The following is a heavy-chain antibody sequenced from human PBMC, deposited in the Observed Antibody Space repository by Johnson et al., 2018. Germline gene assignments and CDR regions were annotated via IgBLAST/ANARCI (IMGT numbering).Heavy chain of an antibody. J-gene: IGHJ3*02. V-gene: IGHV3-33*01. D-gene: IGHD6-19*01. CDR3: ARDSAQWLLGAYDI. Sequence: VQLVESGGGVVQPGRSLRLACTASGFTFSSYGIHWVRQAPGKGLEWVAVIWYDGINKYYAESVKGRFTITRDNSKNTLYLQMSNLRAEDTAVYYCARDSAQWLLGAYDIWGQGTMVTVSS. CDR2: IWYDGINK. CDR1: GFTFSSYG.